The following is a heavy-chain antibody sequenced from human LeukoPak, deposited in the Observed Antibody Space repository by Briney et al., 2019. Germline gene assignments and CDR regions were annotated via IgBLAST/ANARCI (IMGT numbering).Heavy chain of an antibody. CDR1: GFTFSSYW. V-gene: IGHV3-30*18. CDR3: AKEGYYGMDV. Sequence: GGSLRLSCAASGFTFSSYWMSWVRQAPGKGLEWVAVISYDGSNKYYGDSVKGRFTISRDNSKNTLYLQMNSLRAEDTAVYYCAKEGYYGMDVWGQGTTVTVSS. CDR2: ISYDGSNK. J-gene: IGHJ6*02.